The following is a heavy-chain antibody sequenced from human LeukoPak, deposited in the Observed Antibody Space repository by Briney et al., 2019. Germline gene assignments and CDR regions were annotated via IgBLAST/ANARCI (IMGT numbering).Heavy chain of an antibody. CDR1: GASVRSDSHY. CDR2: VYYSGRT. D-gene: IGHD3-22*01. V-gene: IGHV4-61*01. Sequence: SETLSLTCSVSGASVRSDSHYWSWIRQPPGKGLEWIGNVYYSGRTAYSPSLKSRVTISVDISKNQFSLQLNSVTAADTAVYYCVRETATYYYDSRGYYRQIEVFDIWGQGTPVIVSS. J-gene: IGHJ3*02. CDR3: VRETATYYYDSRGYYRQIEVFDI.